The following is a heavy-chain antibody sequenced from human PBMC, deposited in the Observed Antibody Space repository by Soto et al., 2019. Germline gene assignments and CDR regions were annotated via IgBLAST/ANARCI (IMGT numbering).Heavy chain of an antibody. CDR3: ARALAAAGTLGELFDY. J-gene: IGHJ4*02. V-gene: IGHV4-4*02. CDR1: SGSISSSSW. D-gene: IGHD6-13*01. Sequence: PSETLSLTCAVSSGSISSSSWWSWVRQPPGKGLEWIGEIYHSGSTNYNPSLKSRVTISVDKSKNQFSLKLSSVTAADTAVYYCARALAAAGTLGELFDYWGQGTLVTVSS. CDR2: IYHSGST.